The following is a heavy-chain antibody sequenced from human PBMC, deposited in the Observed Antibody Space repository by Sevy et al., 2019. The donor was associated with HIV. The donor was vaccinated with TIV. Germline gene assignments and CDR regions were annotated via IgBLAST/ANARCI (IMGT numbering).Heavy chain of an antibody. CDR3: ARGVVVTADAFDI. J-gene: IGHJ3*02. V-gene: IGHV3-21*01. Sequence: GGSLRLSCAASGFTFSSYSMNWVRQAPGKGLEWVSSISSSSSYIYYADSVKGRFTISRDNAKNSLYLQMNSLRAEDTAVYYCARGVVVTADAFDIWGQGTMVTVSS. CDR2: ISSSSSYI. D-gene: IGHD2-21*02. CDR1: GFTFSSYS.